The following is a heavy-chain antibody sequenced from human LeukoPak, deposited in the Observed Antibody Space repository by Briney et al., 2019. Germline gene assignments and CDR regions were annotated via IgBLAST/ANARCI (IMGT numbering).Heavy chain of an antibody. CDR1: GGSINNYY. J-gene: IGHJ1*01. V-gene: IGHV4-59*08. Sequence: PSETLSLTCTVSGGSINNYYWSWIRQPPGKGLEWIGYVYYSGSTNYNPSLKSRVTISVDTSKNQFSLKLSSVTAADTAVYYCARGVSYYDSSGYYNEYFQHWGQGTLVTVSS. D-gene: IGHD3-22*01. CDR2: VYYSGST. CDR3: ARGVSYYDSSGYYNEYFQH.